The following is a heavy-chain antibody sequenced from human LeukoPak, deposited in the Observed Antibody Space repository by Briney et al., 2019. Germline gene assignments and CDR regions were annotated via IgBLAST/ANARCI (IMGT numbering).Heavy chain of an antibody. J-gene: IGHJ4*02. CDR3: ARGLLWFGELVDY. Sequence: SETLSLTCTVSGGSISSSSYYWGWIRQPPGKGLEWIGSIYYSGSTYYNPSLKSRVTIFVDTSKNQFSLKLSSVTAADTAVYYCARGLLWFGELVDYWGQGTLVTVSS. CDR2: IYYSGST. D-gene: IGHD3-10*01. V-gene: IGHV4-39*01. CDR1: GGSISSSSYY.